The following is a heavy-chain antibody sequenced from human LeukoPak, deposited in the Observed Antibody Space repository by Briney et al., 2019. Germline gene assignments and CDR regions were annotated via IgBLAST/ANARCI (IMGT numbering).Heavy chain of an antibody. V-gene: IGHV4-4*02. CDR3: AKVTREAGWAIIQEKAGQYFFDY. J-gene: IGHJ4*02. D-gene: IGHD5-24*01. CDR2: IYHSGST. CDR1: GGSIRSSNW. Sequence: SETLSLTCAVSGGSIRSSNWWSWVRQPPGKGLEWIGEIYHSGSTNSNPSLKSRVTISVDKSKNQFSLRLNSVTAADTAVYYCAKVTREAGWAIIQEKAGQYFFDYWGQGTLVTVSS.